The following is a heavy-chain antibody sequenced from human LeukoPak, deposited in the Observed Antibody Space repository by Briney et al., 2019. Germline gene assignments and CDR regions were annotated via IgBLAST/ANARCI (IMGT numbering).Heavy chain of an antibody. CDR2: ISGSDVST. D-gene: IGHD3-22*01. CDR3: AKYSHDSSGSYDY. V-gene: IGHV3-23*01. J-gene: IGHJ4*02. Sequence: PGGSLRLSCAASGFTFSSYGMGWVRQAPGKGLEWVSAISGSDVSTYYADSMKGRFTISRDNSKNTLYLQMNSLRAEDTAVYYCAKYSHDSSGSYDYWGQGTLVTVSS. CDR1: GFTFSSYG.